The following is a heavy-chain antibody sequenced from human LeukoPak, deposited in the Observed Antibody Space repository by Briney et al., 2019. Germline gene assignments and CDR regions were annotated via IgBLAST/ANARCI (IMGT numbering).Heavy chain of an antibody. D-gene: IGHD3-22*01. CDR2: ISGSGGST. CDR3: AKESNYDSSGYYLNWFDP. J-gene: IGHJ5*02. Sequence: GGSLRLSCAVSGFTFSSHAMSWVRQAPGKGLEWVSAISGSGGSTYYADSVKGRFTISRDNSKNTLYLQMNSLRAEDTAVYYCAKESNYDSSGYYLNWFDPWGQGTLVTVSS. V-gene: IGHV3-23*01. CDR1: GFTFSSHA.